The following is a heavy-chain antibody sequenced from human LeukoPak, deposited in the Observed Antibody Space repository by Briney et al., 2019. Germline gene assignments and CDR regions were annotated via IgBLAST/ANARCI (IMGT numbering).Heavy chain of an antibody. CDR3: AYPGDQLPNYYHYGMDV. D-gene: IGHD2-2*01. V-gene: IGHV3-30*03. CDR2: ISYDGSNK. Sequence: PGRSLGLSCAASGFTFSSYGMHWVRQAPGKGLEWVAVISYDGSNKYYADSVKGRFTISRDNSKNTLYLQMNSLRAEDTAVYYCAYPGDQLPNYYHYGMDVWGQGTTVTVSS. J-gene: IGHJ6*02. CDR1: GFTFSSYG.